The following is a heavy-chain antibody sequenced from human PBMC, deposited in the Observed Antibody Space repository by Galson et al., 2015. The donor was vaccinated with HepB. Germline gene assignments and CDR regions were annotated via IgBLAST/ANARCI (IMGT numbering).Heavy chain of an antibody. CDR2: ISYDGSDQ. Sequence: SLRLSCAASGFTFSNHGMHWVRQAPGKGLEWVAFISYDGSDQYYADSVKGRFTISRDNSWNTVYLQMNSLRTEDTAVYYCARDRPIDYWGQGTLVTVSS. V-gene: IGHV3-30*03. J-gene: IGHJ4*02. CDR1: GFTFSNHG. CDR3: ARDRPIDY.